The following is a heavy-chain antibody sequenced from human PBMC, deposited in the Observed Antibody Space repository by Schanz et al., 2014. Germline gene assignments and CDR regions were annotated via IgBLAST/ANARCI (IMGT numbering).Heavy chain of an antibody. D-gene: IGHD5-18*01. CDR1: GFTFSSYA. CDR3: ARGTDTAMEHRPFDY. Sequence: EVLLLESGGRVERPGGSLRLSCAASGFTFSSYAMTWVRQAPGKGLDWVSAISGSGSSTYYADSVKGRFTISRDNAKNSVFLQMNRLRAEDTAVYYCARGTDTAMEHRPFDYWGQGTLVTVSS. V-gene: IGHV3-23*01. CDR2: ISGSGSST. J-gene: IGHJ4*02.